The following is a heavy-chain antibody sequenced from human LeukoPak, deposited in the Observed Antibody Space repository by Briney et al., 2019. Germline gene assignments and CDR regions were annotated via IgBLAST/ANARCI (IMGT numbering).Heavy chain of an antibody. CDR2: IYPSGST. D-gene: IGHD3-22*01. CDR1: GGSISSGSYD. J-gene: IGHJ4*02. CDR3: ARGATLDYYDSSGYQYYFDY. Sequence: SQTLSLTCTVSGGSISSGSYDWSWIRQPAGKGLEWIGHIYPSGSTNYNPSLKSRITISLDTSKNQFSLKLSSVTAADTAVYYCARGATLDYYDSSGYQYYFDYWGQGTLVTVSS. V-gene: IGHV4-61*09.